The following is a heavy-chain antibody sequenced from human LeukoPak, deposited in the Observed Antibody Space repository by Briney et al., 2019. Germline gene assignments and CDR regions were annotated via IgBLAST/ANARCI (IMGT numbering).Heavy chain of an antibody. Sequence: GGSLRLSCAASGFTFDDYAMHWVRQAPGKGLEWVSGITWNSGSIGYADSVKGRFTISRDNAKNSLYLQMNSLRAEDTALYYCAKDTSGLYFDYWGQGTLVTVSS. CDR2: ITWNSGSI. CDR1: GFTFDDYA. CDR3: AKDTSGLYFDY. V-gene: IGHV3-9*01. J-gene: IGHJ4*02. D-gene: IGHD6-19*01.